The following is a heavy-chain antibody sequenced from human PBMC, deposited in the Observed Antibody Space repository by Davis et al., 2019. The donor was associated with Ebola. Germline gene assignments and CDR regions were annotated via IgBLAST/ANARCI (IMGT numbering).Heavy chain of an antibody. CDR3: ARGPSGSSPGYAFDI. J-gene: IGHJ3*02. Sequence: GESLKISCAASGFTFSSYSMNWVRQAPGKGLERVSSISSSSSYIYYADSVKGRFTISRDNAKNSLYLQMNSLRAEDTAVYYCARGPSGSSPGYAFDIWGQGTMVTVSS. D-gene: IGHD1-26*01. CDR1: GFTFSSYS. CDR2: ISSSSSYI. V-gene: IGHV3-21*01.